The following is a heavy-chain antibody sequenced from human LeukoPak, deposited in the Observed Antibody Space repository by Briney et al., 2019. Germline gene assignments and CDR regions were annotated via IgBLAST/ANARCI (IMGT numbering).Heavy chain of an antibody. V-gene: IGHV1-24*01. CDR2: FDPEDGET. D-gene: IGHD1-26*01. CDR1: GYTLTELS. J-gene: IGHJ4*02. Sequence: ASVKVSCKVSGYTLTELSMHWVRQAPGKGLEWMGGFDPEDGETIYAQKFQGRVTMTEDTSTDTAYMELSSLRSEDTAVYYCATVQSDKWKLPSHLDYWGQGTLVTVSS. CDR3: ATVQSDKWKLPSHLDY.